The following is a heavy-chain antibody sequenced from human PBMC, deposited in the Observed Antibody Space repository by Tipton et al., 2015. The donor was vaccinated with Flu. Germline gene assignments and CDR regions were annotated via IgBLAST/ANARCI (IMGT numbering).Heavy chain of an antibody. J-gene: IGHJ5*02. CDR2: INPNSGGT. Sequence: QLVQSGAEVKKPGASVKVSCKASGYTFTGYYMHWVRQAPGQGLEWMGWINPNSGGTNYAQKFQGRVTMTRDTSISTAYMELSRLRSVDTAVYYCAREELGYCSSTSCYTHWFDPWGQGTLVTVSS. CDR1: GYTFTGYY. V-gene: IGHV1-2*02. D-gene: IGHD2-2*02. CDR3: AREELGYCSSTSCYTHWFDP.